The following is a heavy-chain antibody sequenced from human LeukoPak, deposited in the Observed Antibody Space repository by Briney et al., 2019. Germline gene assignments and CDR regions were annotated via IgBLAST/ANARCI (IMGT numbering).Heavy chain of an antibody. Sequence: GGSLRLSCAASGFTFSSYAMHWVRQAPGKGLEWVAVISYDGSNKYYADSVKGRFTISRDNSKNTLYLQMNSLRAEDTAVYYCARDHPEGGSSWYGYFHHWGQGTLVTVSS. V-gene: IGHV3-30-3*01. CDR1: GFTFSSYA. CDR3: ARDHPEGGSSWYGYFHH. D-gene: IGHD6-13*01. J-gene: IGHJ1*01. CDR2: ISYDGSNK.